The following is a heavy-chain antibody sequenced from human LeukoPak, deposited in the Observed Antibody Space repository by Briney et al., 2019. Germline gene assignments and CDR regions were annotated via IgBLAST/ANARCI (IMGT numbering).Heavy chain of an antibody. Sequence: ASVKVSCKASGYTFTGYYMHWVRQAPGQGPEWMGWINPNSGGTNYAQKFQGRVTMTRDTSISTAYMELSRLRSDDTAVYYCARGSIVGATGDYWGQGTLVTVSS. CDR2: INPNSGGT. D-gene: IGHD1-26*01. CDR1: GYTFTGYY. V-gene: IGHV1-2*02. J-gene: IGHJ4*02. CDR3: ARGSIVGATGDY.